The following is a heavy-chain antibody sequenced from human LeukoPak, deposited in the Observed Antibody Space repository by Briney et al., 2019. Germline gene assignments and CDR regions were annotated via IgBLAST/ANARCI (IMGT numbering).Heavy chain of an antibody. Sequence: GGSLRLSCAASGFTFSSYWMHWVRHAPGKGLGWVSRINSDGSSTSYADSVKGRFTTSTDTAKNTLYLQMNSLRAEDTAVYYCFIPPYTTIFGVVIREGAFDIWGQGTMVTVSS. D-gene: IGHD3-3*01. CDR2: INSDGSST. CDR3: FIPPYTTIFGVVIREGAFDI. J-gene: IGHJ3*02. CDR1: GFTFSSYW. V-gene: IGHV3-74*01.